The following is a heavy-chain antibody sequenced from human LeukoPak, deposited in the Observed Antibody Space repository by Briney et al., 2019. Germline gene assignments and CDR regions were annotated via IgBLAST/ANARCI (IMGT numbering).Heavy chain of an antibody. J-gene: IGHJ5*02. Sequence: SETLSLTCTVSGGSISSHYWSWIRQPPGKGLEWIGYIYYSGSTNYNPSLKSRVTISVDTSKNQFSLKLSSVTAADTAVYYCARFHIAVAGTDWFDPWGQGTLVTVTS. V-gene: IGHV4-59*11. CDR2: IYYSGST. CDR3: ARFHIAVAGTDWFDP. D-gene: IGHD6-19*01. CDR1: GGSISSHY.